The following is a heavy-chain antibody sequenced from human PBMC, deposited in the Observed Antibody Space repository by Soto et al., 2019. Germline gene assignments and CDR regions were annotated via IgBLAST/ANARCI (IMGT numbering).Heavy chain of an antibody. J-gene: IGHJ4*02. CDR2: ISPYNGNA. CDR1: GYTFTTFG. D-gene: IGHD2-2*01. V-gene: IGHV1-18*01. Sequence: GASVKVSCTTSGYTFTTFGISWVRQAPGQGLEWMGWISPYNGNANYAQKVQGRVTMTTDTSTSTAYMELRSLRSDDTAVYYCGREYCRSSRCYSPDYWGQGTLVTVSS. CDR3: GREYCRSSRCYSPDY.